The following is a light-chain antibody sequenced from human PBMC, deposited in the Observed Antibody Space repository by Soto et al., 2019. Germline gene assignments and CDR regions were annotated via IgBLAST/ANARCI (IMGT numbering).Light chain of an antibody. CDR1: QDISNY. V-gene: IGKV1-33*01. CDR2: DAS. J-gene: IGKJ1*01. CDR3: KHYNSYSEA. Sequence: DIQMTQSPSSLSASVGDSVTLTCQASQDISNYLNWYQQKPGKAPKLLIYDASNLETGVPSRFSGSGSGTDFTFTISSLQPEDIATYYCKHYNSYSEAVGQGTKVDI.